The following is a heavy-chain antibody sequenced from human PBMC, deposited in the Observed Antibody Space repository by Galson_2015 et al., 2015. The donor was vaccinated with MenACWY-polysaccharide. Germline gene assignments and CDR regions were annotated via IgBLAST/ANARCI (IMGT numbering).Heavy chain of an antibody. D-gene: IGHD1-26*01. J-gene: IGHJ4*02. CDR3: VRLLGGVSFDS. Sequence: PALVKPTQTLSLTCTFSGFSVTATGVGVGWLRQPPGKAPEWLAHIYWDGDKRFSPSLGARLTITKDTSRDQVVLTMTDMDPVDTATYYCVRLLGGVSFDSWGQGTL. CDR2: IYWDGDK. CDR1: GFSVTATGVG. V-gene: IGHV2-5*02.